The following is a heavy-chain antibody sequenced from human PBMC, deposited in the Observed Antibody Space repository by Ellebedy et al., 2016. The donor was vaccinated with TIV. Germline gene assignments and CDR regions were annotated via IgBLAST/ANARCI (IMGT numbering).Heavy chain of an antibody. Sequence: PGGSLRLSCAASGFTFSHYHMHWFRQAPGKGLEGVPLIWSDGSLKYYTDSGKGRFTVSRNNSKDTLFLQMNSLRGDDTAVYYCAREVAEGQGDMDVWGQGTTVTVSS. CDR1: GFTFSHYH. D-gene: IGHD5-12*01. CDR3: AREVAEGQGDMDV. V-gene: IGHV3-33*01. J-gene: IGHJ6*02. CDR2: IWSDGSLK.